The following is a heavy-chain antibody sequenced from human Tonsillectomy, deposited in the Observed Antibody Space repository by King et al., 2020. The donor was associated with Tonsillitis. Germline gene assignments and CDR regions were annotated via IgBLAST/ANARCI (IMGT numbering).Heavy chain of an antibody. CDR1: GFTFSNYA. D-gene: IGHD4-17*01. CDR3: ANRESTVNTIKYYFHS. CDR2: ISGSGGST. V-gene: IGHV3-23*04. Sequence: VQLVESGGGLVQPGGSLRLSCAASGFTFSNYAMGWVRQAPGKGLEWVSTISGSGGSTYYADSVKGRFTVSRDNSKNTLYLRMNSLRAEDTAVYYCANRESTVNTIKYYFHSWGQGTLVTVSS. J-gene: IGHJ4*02.